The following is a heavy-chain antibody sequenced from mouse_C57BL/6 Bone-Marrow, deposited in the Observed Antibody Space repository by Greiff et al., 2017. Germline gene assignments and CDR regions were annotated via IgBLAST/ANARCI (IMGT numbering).Heavy chain of an antibody. CDR2: IYPGDGDT. V-gene: IGHV1-80*01. CDR1: GYAFSSYW. D-gene: IGHD1-1*01. Sequence: VQLVESGAELVKPGASVKISCKASGYAFSSYWMNWVKQRPGKGLEWIGQIYPGDGDTNYNGKFKGKATLTADKSSSTAYMQLSSLTSEDSAVYFCARPPIITTVVAIDWYFDVWGTGTTVTVSS. CDR3: ARPPIITTVVAIDWYFDV. J-gene: IGHJ1*03.